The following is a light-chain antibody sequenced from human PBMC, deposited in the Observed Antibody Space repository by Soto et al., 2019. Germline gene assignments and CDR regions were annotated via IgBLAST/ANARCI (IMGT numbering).Light chain of an antibody. CDR1: SSDVGGYNY. CDR2: EVN. Sequence: QSALTQPPSASGSPGQSVAISCTGTSSDVGGYNYVSWYQQHPGKAPKLMIYEVNKRPSGVPDRFSGSKSGNTASLTVSGLQAEDEADYYCSSYAGSSNVFGTGTQLTV. CDR3: SSYAGSSNV. J-gene: IGLJ1*01. V-gene: IGLV2-8*01.